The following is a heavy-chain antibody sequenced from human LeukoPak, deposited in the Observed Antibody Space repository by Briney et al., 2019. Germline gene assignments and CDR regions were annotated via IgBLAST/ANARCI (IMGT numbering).Heavy chain of an antibody. V-gene: IGHV4-39*01. J-gene: IGHJ4*02. D-gene: IGHD5-24*01. Sequence: SETLSLTCTVSGGSISSSSYYWGWIRQPPGKGLEWIGSIYYSGSTYYNPSLKSRVTISVDTSKNQFSLKLSPVTAADTAVYYCARRDGYNLHSDYWGQGTLVTVSS. CDR3: ARRDGYNLHSDY. CDR1: GGSISSSSYY. CDR2: IYYSGST.